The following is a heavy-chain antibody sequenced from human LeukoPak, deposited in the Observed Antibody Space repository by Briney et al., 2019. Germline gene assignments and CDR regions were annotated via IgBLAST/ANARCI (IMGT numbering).Heavy chain of an antibody. CDR1: GGSISSYY. CDR3: ARRYSSGWYP. J-gene: IGHJ5*02. V-gene: IGHV4-59*08. CDR2: IYYSGST. D-gene: IGHD6-19*01. Sequence: SETLSLTCTVSGGSISSYYWSWIRQPPGKGLEWIGYIYYSGSTNYNPSLKSRVTISVDTSKNQFSLKLSSVTAADTAVYYCARRYSSGWYPWGQGTLVTVSS.